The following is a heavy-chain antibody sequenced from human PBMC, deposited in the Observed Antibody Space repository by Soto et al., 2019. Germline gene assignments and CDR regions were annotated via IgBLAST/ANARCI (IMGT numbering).Heavy chain of an antibody. J-gene: IGHJ6*02. D-gene: IGHD6-19*01. CDR2: ISYDGSNK. Sequence: PGGSLRLSCAASGFTFSSYGMHWVRQAPGKGLEWVAVISYDGSNKYYADSVKGRFTISRDNSKNTLYLQMNSLRAEDTAVYYCAKSVQRSGWPLYYYYGMDVWGQGTTVTVSS. V-gene: IGHV3-30*18. CDR3: AKSVQRSGWPLYYYYGMDV. CDR1: GFTFSSYG.